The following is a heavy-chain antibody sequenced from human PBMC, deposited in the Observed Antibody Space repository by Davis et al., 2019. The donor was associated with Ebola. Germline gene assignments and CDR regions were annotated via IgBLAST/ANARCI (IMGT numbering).Heavy chain of an antibody. V-gene: IGHV4-31*11. J-gene: IGHJ5*01. D-gene: IGHD2-15*01. CDR3: AREELGYCSGGSCSYVDS. CDR2: TYYSGTT. Sequence: PSETLSLTCAVSGDSISSGGFSFAWIRQSPGKGLEWIGYTYYSGTTYYNPSLKRRLTISVAPSKNQFSLRLTSVTSADTAVYYCAREELGYCSGGSCSYVDSWGQGIPVTVSS. CDR1: GDSISSGGFS.